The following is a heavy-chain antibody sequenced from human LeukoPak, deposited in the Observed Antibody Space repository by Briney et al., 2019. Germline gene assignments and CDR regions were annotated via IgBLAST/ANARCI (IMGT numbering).Heavy chain of an antibody. CDR1: GFTFSSSA. CDR3: AKERPNYYEKDY. J-gene: IGHJ4*02. CDR2: CGTGGDT. D-gene: IGHD3-22*01. Sequence: GGSLRLSCAASGFTFSSSAMNWVRQAPGKGLEWVSACGTGGDTYYADSVEGRFTISRDNSKNTLYLQMTSLRAEDTAVYYCAKERPNYYEKDYWGQGTLVTVSS. V-gene: IGHV3-23*01.